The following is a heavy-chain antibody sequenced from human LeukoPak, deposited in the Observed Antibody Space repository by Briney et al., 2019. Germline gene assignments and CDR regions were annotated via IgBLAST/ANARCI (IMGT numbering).Heavy chain of an antibody. V-gene: IGHV4-59*01. D-gene: IGHD1-14*01. Sequence: SETLSPTCTVSGGSISSDCWSWIRQPPGKGLEWIVYICDTGSIKYNPSLESRVTISVDTSKNQFSLKLTSVTAADTAIYYCARVPLQYNTATHFDSWGQGTLVTVSS. CDR2: ICDTGSI. J-gene: IGHJ4*02. CDR1: GGSISSDC. CDR3: ARVPLQYNTATHFDS.